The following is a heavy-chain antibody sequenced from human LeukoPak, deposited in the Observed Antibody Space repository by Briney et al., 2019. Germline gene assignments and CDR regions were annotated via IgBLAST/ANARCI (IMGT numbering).Heavy chain of an antibody. CDR1: GDSIRSGGYY. J-gene: IGHJ5*02. Sequence: SETLSLTCTLSGDSIRSGGYYWTWIRQHPGKGLEWIGYIYYSGSTFYNPSLKSRVSISVDTSKNQFSLNLRSVTAADTAVYYCARGGTTWFDPWGQGTLVTVSS. V-gene: IGHV4-31*03. CDR3: ARGGTTWFDP. CDR2: IYYSGST. D-gene: IGHD1-14*01.